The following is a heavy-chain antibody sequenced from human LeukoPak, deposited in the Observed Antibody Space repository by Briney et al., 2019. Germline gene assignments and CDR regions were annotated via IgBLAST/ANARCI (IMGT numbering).Heavy chain of an antibody. CDR3: ARGRQMSINWYFDL. D-gene: IGHD3-10*01. Sequence: ASVKVSCKTSGYTFTAHDIFWVRQAAGQGLEWMGWMNPKSGSTAYAQKVQGRVTFTRNTSITTAYLDLTNQRYEDTAMYYCARGRQMSINWYFDLWGRGTQVTVAS. J-gene: IGHJ2*01. CDR2: MNPKSGST. CDR1: GYTFTAHD. V-gene: IGHV1-8*03.